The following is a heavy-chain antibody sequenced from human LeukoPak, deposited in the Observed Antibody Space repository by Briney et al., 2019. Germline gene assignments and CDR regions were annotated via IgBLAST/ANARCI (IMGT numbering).Heavy chain of an antibody. CDR2: ISNDGSNK. J-gene: IGHJ4*02. CDR1: GFTFNSYA. D-gene: IGHD1-1*01. CDR3: ARDVNLKQLAD. Sequence: PGGSLRLSCAASGFTFNSYAMYWVRQAPGKGLEWVVVISNDGSNKYYADSVKGRFTISRDNSKNTLYLQMNSLRAEDTAVYYCARDVNLKQLADWGQGTLVTVSS. V-gene: IGHV3-30*03.